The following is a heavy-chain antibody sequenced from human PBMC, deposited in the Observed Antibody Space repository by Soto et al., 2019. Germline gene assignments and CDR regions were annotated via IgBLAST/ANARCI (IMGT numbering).Heavy chain of an antibody. V-gene: IGHV1-69*12. Sequence: QVQLVQSGAEVKKPGSSVKVSCKASGGTFSSYAISWVRQAPGQGLEWMGGIIPIFGTANYAQKFQGRVTITADESTSTAYMELSSLRSEDTAVYYCARDRTAAANYYYYGMDVWGQGPRSPSP. CDR1: GGTFSSYA. D-gene: IGHD6-13*01. J-gene: IGHJ6*02. CDR2: IIPIFGTA. CDR3: ARDRTAAANYYYYGMDV.